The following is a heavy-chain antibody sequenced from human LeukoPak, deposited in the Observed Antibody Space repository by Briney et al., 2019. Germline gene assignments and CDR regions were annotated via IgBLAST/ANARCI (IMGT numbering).Heavy chain of an antibody. CDR1: GFTFSFYS. D-gene: IGHD3-16*01. Sequence: GGSLRLSCAASGFTFSFYSMNWVRQAPGKGLEWVSYISSSDNTIHYADSVKGRFTISRDNAKNSLYLQMNSLRADDTAVYYCAKRRGGYYFDYWGQGTLVTVSS. CDR3: AKRRGGYYFDY. CDR2: ISSSDNTI. J-gene: IGHJ4*02. V-gene: IGHV3-48*01.